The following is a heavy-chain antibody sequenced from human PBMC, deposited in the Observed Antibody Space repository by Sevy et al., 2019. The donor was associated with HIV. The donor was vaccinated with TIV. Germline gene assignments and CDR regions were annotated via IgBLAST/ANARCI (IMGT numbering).Heavy chain of an antibody. CDR1: GYTFTSYG. V-gene: IGHV1-18*01. J-gene: IGHJ4*02. CDR2: ISAYNGNT. Sequence: ASVKVSCKASGYTFTSYGISWVRQAPGQGLEWMGWISAYNGNTNYAQKLQGRVTMTTDTSTSTAYMELRSLSSDDTAVYYCARGGDGRGGSCSGGDGHFDYWGQGTLVTVSS. CDR3: ARGGDGRGGSCSGGDGHFDY. D-gene: IGHD2-15*01.